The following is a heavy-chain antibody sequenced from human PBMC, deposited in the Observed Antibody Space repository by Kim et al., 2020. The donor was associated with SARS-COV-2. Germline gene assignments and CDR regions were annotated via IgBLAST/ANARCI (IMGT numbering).Heavy chain of an antibody. J-gene: IGHJ4*02. CDR2: IYYGETT. CDR3: ARRGYSASSGGFDY. V-gene: IGHV4-39*01. CDR1: GGSTTSDTNN. Sequence: SETLSLTCTVSGGSTTSDTNNWAWIRLPPGKGLEWIGTIYYGETTYYNPSLNSRVTMSIDKSRNQFSLKLTSVTAADTAVYYCARRGYSASSGGFDYWGQGTLVTVSS. D-gene: IGHD5-12*01.